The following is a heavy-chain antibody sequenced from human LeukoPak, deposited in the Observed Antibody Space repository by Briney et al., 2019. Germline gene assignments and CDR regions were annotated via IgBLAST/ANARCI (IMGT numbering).Heavy chain of an antibody. CDR3: ARDHKYYDFWSGYGDVY. D-gene: IGHD3-3*01. Sequence: ASVTVSCKASGYTFTSYGISWVRQAPGQGLAWMGWIRAYNGNTNYAQKLQGRVTMTTETSRRAAYIDARRLRANETPGYDFARDHKYYDFWSGYGDVYWGEGTLVTVSS. CDR1: GYTFTSYG. V-gene: IGHV1-18*01. CDR2: IRAYNGNT. J-gene: IGHJ4*02.